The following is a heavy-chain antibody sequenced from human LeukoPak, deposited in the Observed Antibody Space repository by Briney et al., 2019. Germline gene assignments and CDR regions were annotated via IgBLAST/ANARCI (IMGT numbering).Heavy chain of an antibody. Sequence: ASVKVSCKASGYTFTGYYMHWVRQAPGQGLEWMGVIAPSSGTTSYAQKFQGRVTMTRDTSTSILYMELSSLTSEDTAVYYCARASGSSAVPFDYWGQGTLVTVSS. CDR3: ARASGSSAVPFDY. D-gene: IGHD3-10*01. V-gene: IGHV1-46*01. J-gene: IGHJ4*02. CDR2: IAPSSGTT. CDR1: GYTFTGYY.